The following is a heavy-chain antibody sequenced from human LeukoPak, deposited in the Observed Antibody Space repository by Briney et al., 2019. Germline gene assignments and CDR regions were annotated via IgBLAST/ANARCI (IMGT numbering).Heavy chain of an antibody. CDR3: ARALLTDSGKDY. V-gene: IGHV3-21*01. CDR2: ISSSSSYI. Sequence: PGGSLRLSCAASGFSFSSYSMNWVRQAPGKGLEWVSSISSSSSYIYYADSVKGRFTISRDNAKNSLYLQMNSLRAEDTAVYYCARALLTDSGKDYWGQGTLVTVSS. CDR1: GFSFSSYS. J-gene: IGHJ4*02. D-gene: IGHD1-26*01.